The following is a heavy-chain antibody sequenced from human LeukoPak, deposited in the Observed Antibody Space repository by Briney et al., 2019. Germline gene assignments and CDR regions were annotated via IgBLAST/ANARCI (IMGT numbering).Heavy chain of an antibody. Sequence: SETLSLTCTVSGGSFSSHYWGWIRQSPGKGLEWIAYMFDSVTSKDNMSDSVTSKDNPSLKSRLTLSADTSKNQFTLRLSYVTAADTAVYYCATIKRGYPFGYFDFWGQGILVTVSS. CDR1: GGSFSSHY. J-gene: IGHJ4*02. CDR3: ATIKRGYPFGYFDF. CDR2: MSDSVTS. D-gene: IGHD5-18*01. V-gene: IGHV4-59*11.